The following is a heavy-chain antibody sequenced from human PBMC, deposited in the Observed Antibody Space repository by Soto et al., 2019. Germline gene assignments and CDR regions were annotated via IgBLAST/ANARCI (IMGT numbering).Heavy chain of an antibody. CDR2: ISYDGSNK. Sequence: ESGGGVVQPGRSLRLSCAASGFTFSSYAMHWVRQAPGKGLEWVAVISYDGSNKYYADSVKGRFTISRDNSKNTLYLQMNSLRAEDTAVYYCARDVYYDILTGLYYYYGMDVWGQGTTVTVSS. D-gene: IGHD3-9*01. J-gene: IGHJ6*02. CDR3: ARDVYYDILTGLYYYYGMDV. CDR1: GFTFSSYA. V-gene: IGHV3-30-3*01.